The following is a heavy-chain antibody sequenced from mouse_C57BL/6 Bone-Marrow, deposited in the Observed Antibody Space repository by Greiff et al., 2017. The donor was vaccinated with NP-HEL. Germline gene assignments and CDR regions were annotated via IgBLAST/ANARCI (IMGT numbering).Heavy chain of an antibody. V-gene: IGHV3-6*01. CDR1: GYSITSGYY. CDR2: ISYDGSN. D-gene: IGHD2-4*01. J-gene: IGHJ4*01. Sequence: VQLKESGPGLVKPSQSLSLTCSVTGYSITSGYYWNWIRQFPGNKLEWMGYISYDGSNNYNPSLKNRISITRDTSKNQFFLKLNSVTTEDTATYYCARGKRIYYDYDVSMDYWGQGTSVTVSS. CDR3: ARGKRIYYDYDVSMDY.